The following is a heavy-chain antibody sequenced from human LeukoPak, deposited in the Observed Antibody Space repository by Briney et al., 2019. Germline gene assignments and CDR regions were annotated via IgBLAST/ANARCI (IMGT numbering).Heavy chain of an antibody. V-gene: IGHV3-15*01. J-gene: IGHJ4*02. CDR3: TSHYGSGGF. CDR2: IKSRTDGGTT. Sequence: GGSLRLSCAASGFAVSSNYTSWVRQAPGKGLELVGRIKSRTDGGTTEYPPSVKGRFTISRDDSRKMLYLQMNSLKIEDTAVYYCTSHYGSGGFWGQGTLVTVSS. CDR1: GFAVSSNY. D-gene: IGHD3-10*01.